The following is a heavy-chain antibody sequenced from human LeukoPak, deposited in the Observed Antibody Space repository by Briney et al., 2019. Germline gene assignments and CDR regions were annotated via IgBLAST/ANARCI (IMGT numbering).Heavy chain of an antibody. CDR1: GFTFSSYW. V-gene: IGHV3-7*01. Sequence: TGGSLRLSCAASGFTFSSYWMSWVRQAPGKGLEWVANIKQDGSEKYYVDSVKGRSTISRDNAKNSLYLQMNSLRAEDTAVYYCATLRLVATTPFDYWGQGTLVTVSS. D-gene: IGHD5-12*01. CDR3: ATLRLVATTPFDY. CDR2: IKQDGSEK. J-gene: IGHJ4*02.